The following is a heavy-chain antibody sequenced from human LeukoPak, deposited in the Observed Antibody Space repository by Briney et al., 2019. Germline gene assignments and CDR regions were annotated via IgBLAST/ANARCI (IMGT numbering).Heavy chain of an antibody. V-gene: IGHV3-7*01. J-gene: IGHJ4*02. CDR2: IKQDGSEK. D-gene: IGHD6-6*01. CDR3: ARGRGWYSSSFFDY. Sequence: PGRSLRLSCAASGFTFSSYWMSWVRQAPGKGLEWVANIKQDGSEKYYVDSVKGRFTISRDNAKNSLYLQMNSLRAEDTAVYYCARGRGWYSSSFFDYWGQGTLVTVSS. CDR1: GFTFSSYW.